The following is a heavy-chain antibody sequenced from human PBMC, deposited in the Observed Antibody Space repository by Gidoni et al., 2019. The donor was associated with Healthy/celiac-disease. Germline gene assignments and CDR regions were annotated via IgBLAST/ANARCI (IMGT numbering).Heavy chain of an antibody. D-gene: IGHD3-22*01. CDR1: VYSFTTYL. V-gene: IGHV5-51*01. J-gene: IGHJ3*02. CDR2: FYPGDSDT. Sequence: EVQRLQLGAGWKSPGEPVKFPCKVSVYSFTTYLIGWVRPMPGKGLEWMVTFYPGDSDTRYSPYFQGQVTISADKSISTAYTQWSSMKASETAMYYCARQDSSGYYFDSVDAFDIWGQGTMVTVSS. CDR3: ARQDSSGYYFDSVDAFDI.